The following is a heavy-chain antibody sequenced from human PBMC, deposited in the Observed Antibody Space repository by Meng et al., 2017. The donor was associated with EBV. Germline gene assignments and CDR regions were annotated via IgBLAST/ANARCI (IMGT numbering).Heavy chain of an antibody. V-gene: IGHV3-53*01. D-gene: IGHD5-12*01. CDR1: GLPVSSNY. Sequence: RVDSVGCFTKPGVSLRLSRVASGLPVSSNYMSWVRQAPGKGLEWVSVIYSGGSTYYADSVKGRFTISRDNSKNTLYLQMNSLRAEDTAVYYCAKHRLGPLDYWGQGTLVTVSS. CDR2: IYSGGST. J-gene: IGHJ4*02. CDR3: AKHRLGPLDY.